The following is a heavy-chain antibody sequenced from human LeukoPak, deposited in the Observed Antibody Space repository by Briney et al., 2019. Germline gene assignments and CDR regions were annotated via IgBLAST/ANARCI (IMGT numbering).Heavy chain of an antibody. V-gene: IGHV3-21*01. J-gene: IGHJ3*02. Sequence: GGSLRLSCAASGFTFSSYSMNWVRQAPGKGLEWVSSISSSSSYIYYADSVKGRFTISRDNAKNSLYLQMNSLRVEDTAVCFCARWGSELPDDAFDIWGQGTMVTVSS. CDR2: ISSSSSYI. CDR1: GFTFSSYS. D-gene: IGHD6-25*01. CDR3: ARWGSELPDDAFDI.